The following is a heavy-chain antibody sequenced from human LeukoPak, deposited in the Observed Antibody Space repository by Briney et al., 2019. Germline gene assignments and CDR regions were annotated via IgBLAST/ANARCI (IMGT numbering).Heavy chain of an antibody. CDR3: AKSCDTSGRRAFDI. V-gene: IGHV3-23*01. CDR2: ISVDGSHT. D-gene: IGHD3-22*01. Sequence: GGSLRLSCAASGFTFGGYAMSWVRQAPGKGLEWVSAISVDGSHTYYADSVKGRFTISRDNSKNTLYLQMNSLRAEDTAVYYCAKSCDTSGRRAFDIWGQGTMVTVSS. CDR1: GFTFGGYA. J-gene: IGHJ3*02.